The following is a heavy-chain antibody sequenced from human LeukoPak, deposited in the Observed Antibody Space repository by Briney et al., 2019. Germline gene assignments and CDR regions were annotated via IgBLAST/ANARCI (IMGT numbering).Heavy chain of an antibody. CDR1: GYTFTSYD. Sequence: ASVKVSCKASGYTFTSYDINWVRQATGQGLEWMGWMNPNSGNTGYAQKFQGRVTMTRNTSISTAYMELSSLRSEDTAAYYCARAGSGSYRWVNFDYWGQGTLVTVSS. V-gene: IGHV1-8*01. CDR2: MNPNSGNT. J-gene: IGHJ4*02. CDR3: ARAGSGSYRWVNFDY. D-gene: IGHD3-10*01.